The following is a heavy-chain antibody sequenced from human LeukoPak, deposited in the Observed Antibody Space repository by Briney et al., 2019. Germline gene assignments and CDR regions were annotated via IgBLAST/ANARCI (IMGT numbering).Heavy chain of an antibody. J-gene: IGHJ4*02. V-gene: IGHV1-2*04. Sequence: ASVKVSCKASGYTFTGYYMHWVRQAPGQGLEWMGWINPNSGGTNYAQKFQSWVTMTRDTSISTAYMELSRLRSDDTAVYYCARGFRGVRGVLGYWGQGTLVTVSS. CDR2: INPNSGGT. CDR1: GYTFTGYY. D-gene: IGHD3-10*01. CDR3: ARGFRGVRGVLGY.